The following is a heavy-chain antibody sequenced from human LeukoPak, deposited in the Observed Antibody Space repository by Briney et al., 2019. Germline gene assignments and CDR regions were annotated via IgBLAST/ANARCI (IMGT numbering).Heavy chain of an antibody. CDR1: GGSISSYY. Sequence: PSETLSLTCTVSGGSISSYYWSWIRQPAGKGLEWIGSIYHSGSTYYNPSLKSRVTISVDTSKNQFSLKLSSVTAADTAVYYCARPGDFWSSDGNWFDPWGQGTLVTVSS. V-gene: IGHV4-59*08. J-gene: IGHJ5*02. CDR2: IYHSGST. CDR3: ARPGDFWSSDGNWFDP. D-gene: IGHD3-3*01.